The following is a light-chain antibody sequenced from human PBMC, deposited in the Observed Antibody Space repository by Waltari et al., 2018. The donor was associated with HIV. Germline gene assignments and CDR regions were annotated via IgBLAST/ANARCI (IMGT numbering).Light chain of an antibody. CDR2: DAS. CDR3: QQYDNLLLA. V-gene: IGKV1-33*01. Sequence: DIQMTHSPSSLSASVGDRVTITCQASQDISNYLNWYQQKPGKAPKLLIYDASSLETGVPSRFSGSGSGTDFTFTISSLQPEDIATYYCQQYDNLLLAFGGGTKVEIK. J-gene: IGKJ4*01. CDR1: QDISNY.